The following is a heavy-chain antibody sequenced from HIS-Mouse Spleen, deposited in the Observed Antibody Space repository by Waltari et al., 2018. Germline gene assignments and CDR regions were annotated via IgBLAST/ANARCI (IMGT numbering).Heavy chain of an antibody. Sequence: EVQLVESGGGLVKPGGSLRLSCAASGFTFSSYSMNWVRQAQGKGLEWVSSISSSSYIYYADSVKGRFTISRDNAKNSLYLQMNSLRAEDTAVYYCARDQSSSSWFDPWGQGTLFTVSS. CDR3: ARDQSSSSWFDP. CDR1: GFTFSSYS. J-gene: IGHJ5*02. D-gene: IGHD6-6*01. V-gene: IGHV3-21*01. CDR2: ISSSSYI.